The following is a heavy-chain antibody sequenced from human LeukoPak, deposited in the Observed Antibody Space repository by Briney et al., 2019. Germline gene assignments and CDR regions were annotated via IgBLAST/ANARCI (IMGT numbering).Heavy chain of an antibody. CDR2: IRYDGSNK. Sequence: GGSLRLSCAASGFTFSSYGMHWVRQAPGKGLEWVAFIRYDGSNKYYADSVKGRFTIPRDNSKNTLYLQMNSLRAEDTAVYYGAKYPRAYGDDEIDYWGQGTLVTVSS. J-gene: IGHJ4*02. V-gene: IGHV3-30*02. CDR3: AKYPRAYGDDEIDY. D-gene: IGHD4-17*01. CDR1: GFTFSSYG.